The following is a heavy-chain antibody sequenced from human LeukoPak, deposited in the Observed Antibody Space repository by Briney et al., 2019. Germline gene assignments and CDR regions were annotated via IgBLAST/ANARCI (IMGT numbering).Heavy chain of an antibody. CDR2: INHSGST. CDR1: GGSFSGYY. CDR3: ARYYYYGSGSYPRWYYFDY. D-gene: IGHD3-10*01. Sequence: PSETLSLTCAVYGGSFSGYYWSWIRQPPGKGLEWIGEINHSGSTNYNPSLKSRVTISVDTSKNQFSLKLSSVTAADTAVYYCARYYYYGSGSYPRWYYFDYWGQGTLVTVST. J-gene: IGHJ4*02. V-gene: IGHV4-34*01.